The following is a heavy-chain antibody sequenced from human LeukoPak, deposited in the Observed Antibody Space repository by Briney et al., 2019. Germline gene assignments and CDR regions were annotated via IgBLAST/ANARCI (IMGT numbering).Heavy chain of an antibody. CDR1: GFTFSSYG. V-gene: IGHV3-30*18. CDR2: ISYDGSNK. CDR3: ANSYYYDSSGYPRPLDY. D-gene: IGHD3-22*01. Sequence: TGGSLRLSCAASGFTFSSYGMHWVRQAPGKGLEWVAVISYDGSNKYYADSVKGRFTISSDNSKNTLYLQMNSLRAEDTAVYYCANSYYYDSSGYPRPLDYWGQGTLVTVSS. J-gene: IGHJ4*02.